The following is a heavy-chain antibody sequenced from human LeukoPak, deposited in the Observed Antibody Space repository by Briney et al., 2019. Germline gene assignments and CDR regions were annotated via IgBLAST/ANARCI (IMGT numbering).Heavy chain of an antibody. CDR3: AKGGSYYYDSSGYYGY. CDR1: GFTFSSYA. V-gene: IGHV3-23*01. CDR2: ISGSGGST. J-gene: IGHJ4*02. D-gene: IGHD3-22*01. Sequence: GGSLRLSCAASGFTFSSYAMSWVRQAPGKGLEWVSAISGSGGSTYYADSVKGRFTISRDNSKNTLYPQMNSLRAEDTAVYYCAKGGSYYYDSSGYYGYWGQGTLVTVSS.